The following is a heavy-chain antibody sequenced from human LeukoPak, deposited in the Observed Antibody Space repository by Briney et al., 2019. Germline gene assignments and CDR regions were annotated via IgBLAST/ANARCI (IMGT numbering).Heavy chain of an antibody. CDR1: GFTFTNNF. CDR3: ARFLEVEIVVVAPRWFDP. Sequence: GSLRLSCAASGFTFTNNFMSWVRQVPGKGLEWVANIKQDGSETTYADSVRGRFTIFRDNAKDSVYLQMNSLRVEDTAVYYCARFLEVEIVVVAPRWFDPWGQGTLVTVSS. J-gene: IGHJ5*02. D-gene: IGHD2-15*01. V-gene: IGHV3-7*01. CDR2: IKQDGSET.